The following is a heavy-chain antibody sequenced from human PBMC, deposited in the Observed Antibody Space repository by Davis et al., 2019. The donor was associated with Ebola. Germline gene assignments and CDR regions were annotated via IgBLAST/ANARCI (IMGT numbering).Heavy chain of an antibody. J-gene: IGHJ4*02. V-gene: IGHV3-30*03. Sequence: GESLKISCAASGFTFSSYGMHWVRQAPGKGLEWVAVISYDGSNKYYADSVKGRFTISRDNAKNSLYLQMNSLRAEDTAVYYCARDSSIENFDWLLAGEIDYWGQGTLVTVSS. CDR1: GFTFSSYG. D-gene: IGHD3-9*01. CDR3: ARDSSIENFDWLLAGEIDY. CDR2: ISYDGSNK.